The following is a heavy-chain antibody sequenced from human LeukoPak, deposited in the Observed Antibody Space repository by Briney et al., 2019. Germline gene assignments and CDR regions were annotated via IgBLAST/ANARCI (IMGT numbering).Heavy chain of an antibody. J-gene: IGHJ3*02. Sequence: PSETLSLTCTVSGGSISSNSYYWSWIRQPPGKGLEWIGYIYYSGSTNYNPSLKSRVTISVDTSKNQFSLKLSSVTAADTAVYYCARDGGSYYDAFDIWGQGTMVTVSS. CDR3: ARDGGSYYDAFDI. V-gene: IGHV4-61*01. D-gene: IGHD1-26*01. CDR1: GGSISSNSYY. CDR2: IYYSGST.